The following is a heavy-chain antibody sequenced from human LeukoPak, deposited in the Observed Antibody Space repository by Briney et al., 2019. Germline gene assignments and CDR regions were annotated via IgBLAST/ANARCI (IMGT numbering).Heavy chain of an antibody. CDR1: GGTFSSYA. J-gene: IGHJ4*02. Sequence: GASVKVSCKASGGTFSSYAISWVRQAPGQGLEWMGGIIPIFGTANYAQKFQGRVTITTHEYTSTAYMELSSLSSEDTAVYYCAREVRDGYNFDYWGQGTLVTVSS. CDR2: IIPIFGTA. V-gene: IGHV1-69*05. CDR3: AREVRDGYNFDY. D-gene: IGHD5-24*01.